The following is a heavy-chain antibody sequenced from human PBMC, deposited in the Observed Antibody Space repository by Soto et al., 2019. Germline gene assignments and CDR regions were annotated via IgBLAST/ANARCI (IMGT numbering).Heavy chain of an antibody. CDR3: ASLPDYGDYGVWWFDP. J-gene: IGHJ5*02. D-gene: IGHD4-17*01. V-gene: IGHV4-4*02. CDR1: GGSISSSNW. CDR2: IYHSGST. Sequence: QVQLQESGPGLVKPSGTLSLTCVVSGGSISSSNWWSWVRQPPGKGLEWIGEIYHSGSTNYNPSLKSRVTISVDKSKNQLSLKLSSVTAADTAVYYCASLPDYGDYGVWWFDPWGQGTLVTVSS.